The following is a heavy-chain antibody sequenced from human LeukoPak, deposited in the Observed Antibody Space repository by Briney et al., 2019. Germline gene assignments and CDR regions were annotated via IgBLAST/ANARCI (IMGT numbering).Heavy chain of an antibody. J-gene: IGHJ3*02. CDR2: IYYSGST. CDR1: GGSISSHY. Sequence: SETLSLTCTVSGGSISSHYWSWIRQPPGKGLEWIGYIYYSGSTNYNPSLKSRVTISVDTSKNQFSLKLSSVTAADTAVYYCARVRGAFDIWGQGTMVTVSP. CDR3: ARVRGAFDI. V-gene: IGHV4-59*11.